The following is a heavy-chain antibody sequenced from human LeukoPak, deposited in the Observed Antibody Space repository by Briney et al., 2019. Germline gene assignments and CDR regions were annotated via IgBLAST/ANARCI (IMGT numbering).Heavy chain of an antibody. CDR2: NYYSGST. Sequence: SETLSLTCTVSGGSISSYYWSWIRQPPGKGLEWIGYNYYSGSTNYNPSLKSRVTISVDTSKNQFSLKLSSVTAADTAVYYCARGSGRSYGYDYWGQGTLVTVSS. D-gene: IGHD5-18*01. CDR1: GGSISSYY. V-gene: IGHV4-59*01. CDR3: ARGSGRSYGYDY. J-gene: IGHJ4*02.